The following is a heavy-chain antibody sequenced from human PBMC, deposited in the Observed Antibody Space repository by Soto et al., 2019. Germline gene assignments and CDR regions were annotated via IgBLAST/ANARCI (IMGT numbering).Heavy chain of an antibody. CDR3: ARVEVVPAATFDY. D-gene: IGHD2-2*01. Sequence: GGSLRLSCAASGFTVSSNYMSWVLQAPWKGLEWVPVIYSGGSTYYADSVKGRFTISRHNSKNTLYLQMNSLRAEDTAVYYCARVEVVPAATFDYWGQGTLVTVSS. CDR1: GFTVSSNY. J-gene: IGHJ4*02. V-gene: IGHV3-53*04. CDR2: IYSGGST.